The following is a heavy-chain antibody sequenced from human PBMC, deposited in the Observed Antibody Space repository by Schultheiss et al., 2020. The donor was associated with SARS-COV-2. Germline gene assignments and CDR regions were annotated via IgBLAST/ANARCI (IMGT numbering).Heavy chain of an antibody. J-gene: IGHJ4*02. D-gene: IGHD2-2*01. CDR1: GGSSSSYY. Sequence: SETLSHKGKGPGGSSSSYYWSWIRQPPGKGLEWIGEINHSGSTNYNPSLKSRVTISVDTSKNQFSLKLSSVTAADTAVYYCASRKVSVPAALPGFDYWGQGTLVTVSS. CDR2: INHSGST. CDR3: ASRKVSVPAALPGFDY. V-gene: IGHV4-34*01.